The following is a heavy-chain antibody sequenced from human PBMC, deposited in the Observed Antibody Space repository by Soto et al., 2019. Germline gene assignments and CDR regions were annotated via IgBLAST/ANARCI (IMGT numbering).Heavy chain of an antibody. J-gene: IGHJ5*02. CDR3: ARHLGITMVRGANWFDP. Sequence: SETLSLTCTVSGGSISSSSYYWGWIRQPPGKGLEWIGSIYYSGSTYYNPSLKSRVTISVDTSKNQFSLKLSSVTAADTAVYYCARHLGITMVRGANWFDPWGQGTLVTVSS. CDR2: IYYSGST. D-gene: IGHD3-10*01. V-gene: IGHV4-39*01. CDR1: GGSISSSSYY.